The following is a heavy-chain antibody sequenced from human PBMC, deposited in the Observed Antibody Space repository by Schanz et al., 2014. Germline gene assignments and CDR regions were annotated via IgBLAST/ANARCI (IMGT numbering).Heavy chain of an antibody. CDR3: AKGRMTATNFFDS. CDR2: IKQDGSEK. V-gene: IGHV3-7*01. J-gene: IGHJ4*02. CDR1: GFTFSNYC. D-gene: IGHD1-7*01. Sequence: EMQVVESGGGSVQPGGSLRVSCAASGFTFSNYCMSWVRQAPGKGLEWVANIKQDGSEKFYVDSVKGRFTISRDNAKNALYLQMNSLRAEDTAVYYCAKGRMTATNFFDSWGQGTLVTVSS.